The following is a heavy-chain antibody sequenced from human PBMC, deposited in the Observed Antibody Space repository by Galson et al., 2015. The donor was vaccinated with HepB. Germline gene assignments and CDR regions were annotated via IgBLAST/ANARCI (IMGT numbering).Heavy chain of an antibody. CDR1: GFTLSSYS. J-gene: IGHJ4*02. Sequence: SLRLSCAASGFTLSSYSMNWVRQAPGKGLEWVSYIDSSSNTVYYADSVWGRFTISRDNAKNSLYLQMNSLRDDDTALYCCARDYSGSHYRFDCWGQGTLVIVSS. CDR2: IDSSSNTV. V-gene: IGHV3-48*02. D-gene: IGHD1-26*01. CDR3: ARDYSGSHYRFDC.